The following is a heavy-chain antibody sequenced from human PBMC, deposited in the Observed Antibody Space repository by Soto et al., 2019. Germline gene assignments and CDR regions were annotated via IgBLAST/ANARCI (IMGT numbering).Heavy chain of an antibody. D-gene: IGHD6-19*01. J-gene: IGHJ3*02. V-gene: IGHV4-59*01. CDR3: ARQQWLVLNAFDI. Sequence: QVQLQESGPGLVKPSESLSLTGTVSGVSISSYYWGWVRQPPGKGLEWIVYIYYSGTTNYNPSLKSRVTISVDTSKNQFSLKLSSVTAADTAVYYCARQQWLVLNAFDIWGQGAMVTVSS. CDR1: GVSISSYY. CDR2: IYYSGTT.